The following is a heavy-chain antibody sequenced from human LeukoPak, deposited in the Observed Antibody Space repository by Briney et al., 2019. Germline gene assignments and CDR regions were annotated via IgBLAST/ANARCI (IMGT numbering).Heavy chain of an antibody. CDR3: ARSTVTPHDFGY. CDR2: IYYSGST. V-gene: IGHV4-59*08. CDR1: GGSISSYY. Sequence: SETLSLTCTVSGGSISSYYWSWLRQPPGKGLEWIGYIYYSGSTNYNPSLKSRVTISVDTSKNQFSLKLSSVTAADTAVYYCARSTVTPHDFGYWGQGTLVSVSS. D-gene: IGHD4-17*01. J-gene: IGHJ4*02.